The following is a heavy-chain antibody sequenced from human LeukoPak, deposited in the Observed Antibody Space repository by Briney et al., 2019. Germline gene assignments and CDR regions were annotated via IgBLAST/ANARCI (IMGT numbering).Heavy chain of an antibody. V-gene: IGHV4-59*01. D-gene: IGHD1-1*01. CDR3: ARDPLSTNDFDI. Sequence: SETLSLTCTVSGGSITNSYWNWMRQSPGKGLEWIGYINYSGSTNYNPSLKSRVTISVDTSKNQFSLKLSSVTAADTAVYFCARDPLSTNDFDIWGQGTMVTVSS. CDR2: INYSGST. CDR1: GGSITNSY. J-gene: IGHJ3*02.